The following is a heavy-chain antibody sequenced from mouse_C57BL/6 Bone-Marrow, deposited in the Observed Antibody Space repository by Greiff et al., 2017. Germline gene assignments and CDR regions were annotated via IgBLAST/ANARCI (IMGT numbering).Heavy chain of an antibody. CDR3: ANHYYGSSYDWYFDV. V-gene: IGHV1-69*01. J-gene: IGHJ1*03. CDR2: IDPSDSYT. D-gene: IGHD1-1*01. Sequence: QVQLQQPGAELVMPGASVKLSCKASGYTFTSYWMHWVKQRPGQGLEWIGEIDPSDSYTNYNQKFKGKSTLTVDKSSSTAYMQLSSLTSEDSAVXYCANHYYGSSYDWYFDVWGTGTTVTVSS. CDR1: GYTFTSYW.